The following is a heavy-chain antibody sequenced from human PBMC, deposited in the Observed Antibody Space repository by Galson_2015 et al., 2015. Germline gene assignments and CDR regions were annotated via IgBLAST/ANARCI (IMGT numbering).Heavy chain of an antibody. CDR1: GFTVSSNY. D-gene: IGHD4-17*01. Sequence: SLRLSCAASGFTVSSNYMSWVRQAPGKGLEWVSVIYSGGSTYYADSVKGRFTISRDNSKNTLYLQMNSLRAEDTAVYYCARVADGDGVFDYWGQGTLVTVSS. CDR3: ARVADGDGVFDY. J-gene: IGHJ4*02. V-gene: IGHV3-53*01. CDR2: IYSGGST.